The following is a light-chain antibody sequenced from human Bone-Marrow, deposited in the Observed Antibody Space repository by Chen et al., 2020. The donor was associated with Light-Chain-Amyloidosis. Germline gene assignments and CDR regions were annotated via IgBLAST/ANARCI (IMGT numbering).Light chain of an antibody. V-gene: IGKV3-20*01. CDR3: QQYGTSPLT. CDR1: QTISSNY. J-gene: IGKJ4*01. CDR2: GSS. Sequence: EIVLTQSPGTLSLSPGEGANLSCRASQTISSNYLTWYQQKFGQAPRLLIYGSSSRATGIPASFTGSGSRTDFTLTINRLEPEDFAMYYCQQYGTSPLTFGGGTKVEIK.